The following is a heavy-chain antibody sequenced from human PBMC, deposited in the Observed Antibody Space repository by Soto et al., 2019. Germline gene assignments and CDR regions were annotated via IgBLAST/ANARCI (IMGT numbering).Heavy chain of an antibody. J-gene: IGHJ4*02. D-gene: IGHD3-22*01. CDR1: GGSISNYC. CDR2: INHSGTT. V-gene: IGHV4-34*01. Sequence: PSETLWLTCSVSGGSISNYCCRWIRQPPGKGLEWAGEINHSGTTNYNPSLQSRVTISVDTSKNHFSLKLNPVTAADTAVYFCARGPTINYYDGSGYYYFDYWGQGTLVTVSS. CDR3: ARGPTINYYDGSGYYYFDY.